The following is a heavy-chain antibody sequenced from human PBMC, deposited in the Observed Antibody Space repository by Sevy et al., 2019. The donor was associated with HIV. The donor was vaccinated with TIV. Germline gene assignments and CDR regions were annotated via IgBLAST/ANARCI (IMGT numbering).Heavy chain of an antibody. V-gene: IGHV3-30-3*01. Sequence: GGSLRLSCAASGFTFSSYAMHWVRQAPGKGLEWVAVISYDGSNKYYADSVKGRFTISRDNSKNTLYRQMNSLRAEDTAVYYCARGERWYSYYGMDVWGQGTTVTVS. D-gene: IGHD2-15*01. CDR1: GFTFSSYA. CDR3: ARGERWYSYYGMDV. J-gene: IGHJ6*02. CDR2: ISYDGSNK.